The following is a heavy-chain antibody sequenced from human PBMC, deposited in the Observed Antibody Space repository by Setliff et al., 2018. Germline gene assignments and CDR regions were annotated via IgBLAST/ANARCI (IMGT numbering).Heavy chain of an antibody. CDR3: ARGEAGYYEAFDI. CDR2: INPNSGGT. D-gene: IGHD3-9*01. CDR1: GYTFTGYY. J-gene: IGHJ3*02. Sequence: ASVKVSCKASGYTFTGYYMHWVRQAPGQGLEWMGRINPNSGGTNYAQKFQGRVTMTRDTSISTAYMELSRLRSDDTAVYYCARGEAGYYEAFDIWGQGTMVTVSS. V-gene: IGHV1-2*06.